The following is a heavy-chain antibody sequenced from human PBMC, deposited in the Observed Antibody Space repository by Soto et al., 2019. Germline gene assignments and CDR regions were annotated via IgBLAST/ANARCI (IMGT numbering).Heavy chain of an antibody. CDR1: GFTFSSYG. CDR2: ISHDGSNK. D-gene: IGHD6-19*01. Sequence: GGSLRLSCAASGFTFSSYGMHWVRQAPGKGLEWVAVISHDGSNKYYADSVKGRLTISRDNSKNTLYLKMNSLRADDTAVYYCAKRDGSGWYYFDYWGLGTLVTVSS. CDR3: AKRDGSGWYYFDY. V-gene: IGHV3-30*18. J-gene: IGHJ4*01.